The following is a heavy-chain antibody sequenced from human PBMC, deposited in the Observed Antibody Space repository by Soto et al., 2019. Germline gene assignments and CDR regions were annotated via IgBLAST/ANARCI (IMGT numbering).Heavy chain of an antibody. J-gene: IGHJ5*02. CDR2: ISYDGSNK. D-gene: IGHD2-15*01. CDR3: AKDSTVVVVAATMWFDP. Sequence: GKGLEWVAVISYDGSNKYYADSVKGRFTISRDNSKNTLYLQMNSLRAEDTAVYYCAKDSTVVVVAATMWFDPRGQGTLVSVSS. V-gene: IGHV3-30*18.